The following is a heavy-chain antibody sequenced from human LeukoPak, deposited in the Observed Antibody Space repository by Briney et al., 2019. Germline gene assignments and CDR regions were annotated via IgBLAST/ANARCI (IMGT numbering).Heavy chain of an antibody. J-gene: IGHJ5*02. CDR2: IYYSGST. CDR3: AREGVVRGVIRSLWVVWFDP. D-gene: IGHD3-10*01. CDR1: GGSISSYY. V-gene: IGHV4-59*12. Sequence: SETLSLTCTVSGGSISSYYWSWIRQPPGKGLEWIGYIYYSGSTNYNPSLKSRVTISVDTSKNQFSLQLNSVTPEDTAVYYCAREGVVRGVIRSLWVVWFDPWGQGTLVTVSS.